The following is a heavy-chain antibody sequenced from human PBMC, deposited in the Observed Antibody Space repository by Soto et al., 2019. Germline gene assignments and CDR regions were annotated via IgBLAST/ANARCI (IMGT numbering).Heavy chain of an antibody. Sequence: GGSLRLSCAASGCTVISNYMSWVRQAPGKGLEWVSVIYSGGSTYYADSVKGRFTISRDNSKNTLYLQMNSLRAEDTAVYYCARAVRLYSSSWYPFFDIWGQGTMVTVSS. CDR1: GCTVISNY. D-gene: IGHD6-13*01. J-gene: IGHJ3*02. V-gene: IGHV3-66*01. CDR2: IYSGGST. CDR3: ARAVRLYSSSWYPFFDI.